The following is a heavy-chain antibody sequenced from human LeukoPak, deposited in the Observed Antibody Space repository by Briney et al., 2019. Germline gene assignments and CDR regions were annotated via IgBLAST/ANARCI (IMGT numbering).Heavy chain of an antibody. J-gene: IGHJ4*02. CDR3: ASTYYDFWSGYPGHIDY. CDR2: ISGSGGST. V-gene: IGHV3-23*01. CDR1: GFTFSSYA. D-gene: IGHD3-3*01. Sequence: GGSLRLSCAASGFTFSSYAMSWVRQAPGKGLEWVSAISGSGGSTYYADSVKGRFTISRDNSKNTLYLQMNSLRAEDTAVYYCASTYYDFWSGYPGHIDYWGQGTLVTVSS.